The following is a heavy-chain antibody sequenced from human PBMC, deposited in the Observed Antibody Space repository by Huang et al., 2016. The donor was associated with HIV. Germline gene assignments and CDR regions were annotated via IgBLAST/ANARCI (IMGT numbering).Heavy chain of an antibody. V-gene: IGHV4-34*01. J-gene: IGHJ4*02. CDR2: INHSGKN. D-gene: IGHD6-19*01. CDR3: AREKAADSAWYGVYYFDY. Sequence: QVQLRQWGAGLVKPSETLSLTCAVYGGSFSGYYWTWIRQSPGKGLEWIGEINHSGKNNYQPSLKSRVTSSKDTAKNQFSLQLTSVSAADTGVYFCAREKAADSAWYGVYYFDYWGEGALVTVTS. CDR1: GGSFSGYY.